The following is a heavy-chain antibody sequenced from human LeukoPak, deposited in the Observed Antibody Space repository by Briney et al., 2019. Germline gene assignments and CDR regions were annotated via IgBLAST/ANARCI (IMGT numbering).Heavy chain of an antibody. CDR2: ISGSGGST. D-gene: IGHD4-11*01. CDR1: GFTFSSYA. V-gene: IGHV3-23*01. CDR3: AKDVGDYSPALLDY. J-gene: IGHJ4*02. Sequence: GGSLRLSCAAYGFTFSSYAMSWVRQAPGKGLEWISAISGSGGSTYYADPVKGRFTISRDNSKNTLYLQMNSLRAEDTAVYYCAKDVGDYSPALLDYWGQGTLVTVSS.